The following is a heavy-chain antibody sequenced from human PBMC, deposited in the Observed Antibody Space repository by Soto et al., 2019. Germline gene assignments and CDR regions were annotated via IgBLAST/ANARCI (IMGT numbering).Heavy chain of an antibody. V-gene: IGHV3-7*05. D-gene: IGHD3-16*01. Sequence: EVQLVESGGGLVQPGGSLRLSCAASGFTFSSYWMSWVRQAPGKGLEWVANIKQDGSEKYYVDSVKGRFTISRDNAKNSLYLQMNSLRAEDTAVYYCARDYGTRGYYYYGMDVWGQGTTVTVSS. CDR3: ARDYGTRGYYYYGMDV. CDR1: GFTFSSYW. J-gene: IGHJ6*02. CDR2: IKQDGSEK.